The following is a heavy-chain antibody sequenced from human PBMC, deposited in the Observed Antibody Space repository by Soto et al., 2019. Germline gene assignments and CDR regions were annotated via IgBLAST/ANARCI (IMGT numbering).Heavy chain of an antibody. CDR2: MGGSGRST. V-gene: IGHV3-23*01. Sequence: GGSLRLSCVASGFTFSSYAMTWVRQAPGKGLEWVSSMGGSGRSTYYTDSVKGRFTISRDNSKSTLYLQITSLRVEDTAFYYCAKVPPGELLPPCSDSWGPGTLVTVSS. D-gene: IGHD3-10*01. J-gene: IGHJ5*01. CDR3: AKVPPGELLPPCSDS. CDR1: GFTFSSYA.